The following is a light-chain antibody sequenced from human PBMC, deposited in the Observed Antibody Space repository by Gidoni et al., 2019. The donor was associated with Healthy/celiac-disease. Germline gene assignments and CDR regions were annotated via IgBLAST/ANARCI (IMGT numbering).Light chain of an antibody. CDR2: SAS. V-gene: IGKV1-33*01. Sequence: IQMTQTPSSLSASVGDIVTITCQASQDISNYLNWYQQKPGKAPKLLIYSASNLETGVPSRFSGSGSGTDFTFAISSLQPEDIATYYCQQYDHLPLTFGGGTKVEIK. CDR1: QDISNY. J-gene: IGKJ4*01. CDR3: QQYDHLPLT.